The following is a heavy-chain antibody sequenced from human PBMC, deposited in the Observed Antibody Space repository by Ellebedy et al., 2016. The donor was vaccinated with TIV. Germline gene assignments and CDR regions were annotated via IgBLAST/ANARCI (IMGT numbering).Heavy chain of an antibody. Sequence: SETLSLTCAVYGGSFSGYYWSWIRQPPGKGLEWIGEINHSGSTNYNPSLKSRVTVSVDTSKNQFSLKLSSVTAADTAVYYCARRKVRAKSGGGGMDVWGQGTTATVSS. CDR2: INHSGST. J-gene: IGHJ6*02. CDR1: GGSFSGYY. D-gene: IGHD3-10*01. V-gene: IGHV4-34*01. CDR3: ARRKVRAKSGGGGMDV.